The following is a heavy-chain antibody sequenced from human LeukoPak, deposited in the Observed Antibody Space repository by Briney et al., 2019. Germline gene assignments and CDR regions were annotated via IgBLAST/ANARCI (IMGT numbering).Heavy chain of an antibody. CDR2: FYYSGST. D-gene: IGHD6-19*01. CDR3: ACSIAVAGDKVGFDP. CDR1: GGSISSYY. V-gene: IGHV4-59*08. Sequence: SETLSLTCTVSGGSISSYYWSWIRQPPGKGLEWIGYFYYSGSTNYNPSLKSRVTISVDTSKNRFSLKLSSVTAADTAVYYCACSIAVAGDKVGFDPWGQGTLVTVSS. J-gene: IGHJ5*02.